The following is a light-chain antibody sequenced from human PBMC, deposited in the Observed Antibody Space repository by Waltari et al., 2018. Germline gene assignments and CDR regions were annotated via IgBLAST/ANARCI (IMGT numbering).Light chain of an antibody. CDR3: QQYYSTPQT. Sequence: DVVMTQSPDPLAVSMGERAAINCNYSKIILYTSNNKIYLAWYQQKPGQPPKLLIYWASTRESGVPDRCSGSGSGTDFTLTISSLQAEDVAVYYCQQYYSTPQTFGQGTKVEIK. CDR2: WAS. V-gene: IGKV4-1*01. J-gene: IGKJ1*01. CDR1: KIILYTSNNKIY.